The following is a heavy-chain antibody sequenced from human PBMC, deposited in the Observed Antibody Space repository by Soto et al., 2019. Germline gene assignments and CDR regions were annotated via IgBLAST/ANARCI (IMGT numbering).Heavy chain of an antibody. J-gene: IGHJ4*02. CDR1: GFTFSSYG. Sequence: GGSLRLSCAASGFTFSSYGMSWVRQAPGKGLEWVSGISGNGGSTYYADSVKGRFTISRDNSKNTLYLQMNSLRAEDTAVYYCAKYRYSSSGSGFDDWGQGTLVTVSS. CDR2: ISGNGGST. D-gene: IGHD6-19*01. CDR3: AKYRYSSSGSGFDD. V-gene: IGHV3-23*01.